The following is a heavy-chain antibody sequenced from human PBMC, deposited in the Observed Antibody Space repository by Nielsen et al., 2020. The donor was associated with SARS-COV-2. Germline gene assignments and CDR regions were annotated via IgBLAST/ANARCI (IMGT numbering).Heavy chain of an antibody. CDR1: GGTFSSYA. D-gene: IGHD1-26*01. J-gene: IGHJ4*02. CDR2: IIPIIDIT. V-gene: IGHV1-69*04. Sequence: SVKVSCKAPGGTFSSYAISWVRQAPGQGLEWLGRIIPIIDITNYAQKFQGRVTITADKSTSTAYMELSSLRSEDTAVYYCASLGPRGTENDYWGQGTLVTVSS. CDR3: ASLGPRGTENDY.